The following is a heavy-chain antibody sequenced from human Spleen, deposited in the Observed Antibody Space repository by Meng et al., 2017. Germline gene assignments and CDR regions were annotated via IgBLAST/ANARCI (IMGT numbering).Heavy chain of an antibody. CDR1: GGSFSDYY. Sequence: QVQLQQWGAGLLKPSGTLSLTCAVYGGSFSDYYWSWIRQPPGKGLEWIGEIIDRGSTNYNPSLKSRIAISVDTSKNQFSLKLSSVTAADTAVYYCAGGPNWGQGTLVTVSS. J-gene: IGHJ4*02. V-gene: IGHV4-34*01. CDR3: AGGPN. CDR2: IIDRGST.